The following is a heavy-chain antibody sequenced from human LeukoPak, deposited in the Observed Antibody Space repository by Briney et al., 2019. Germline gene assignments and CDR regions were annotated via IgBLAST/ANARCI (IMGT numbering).Heavy chain of an antibody. CDR3: AKVKGPPIRYYFDY. J-gene: IGHJ4*02. Sequence: GGSLRLSCAASGFTFSSYAMSWVRQAPGKGLEWVAFIRYDGSNKYYADSVKGRFTISRDNSKNTLYLQMNSLRAEDTAVYYCAKVKGPPIRYYFDYWGQGTLVTVSS. CDR2: IRYDGSNK. V-gene: IGHV3-30*02. CDR1: GFTFSSYA. D-gene: IGHD3-9*01.